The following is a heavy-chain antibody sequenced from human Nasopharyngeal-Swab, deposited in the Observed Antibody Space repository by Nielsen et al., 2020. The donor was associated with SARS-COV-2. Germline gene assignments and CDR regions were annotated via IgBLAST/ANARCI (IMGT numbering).Heavy chain of an antibody. D-gene: IGHD3-22*01. V-gene: IGHV5-10-1*01. CDR3: ARQFRGYYDSSGPLSWFDP. J-gene: IGHJ5*02. Sequence: GRQIPRKGLGWVGRIDPSDSYTNYSPSFQGHVTISADKSISTAYLQWSSLKASDTAMYYCARQFRGYYDSSGPLSWFDPWGQGTLVTVSS. CDR2: IDPSDSYT.